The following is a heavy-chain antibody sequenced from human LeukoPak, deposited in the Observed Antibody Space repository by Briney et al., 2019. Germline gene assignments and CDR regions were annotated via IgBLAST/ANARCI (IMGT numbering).Heavy chain of an antibody. V-gene: IGHV3-74*01. CDR2: INSDGSST. D-gene: IGHD3-3*01. CDR1: GFTFSSYW. Sequence: GGSLRLSCAASGFTFSSYWMHWVRQAPGKGLVWVSRINSDGSSTSYADSVKGRFTISRDNSKNTLYLQMNSLRAEDTAVYYCARDLTQYYDFWSGYSTYYYYYGMDVWGQGTTVTVSS. J-gene: IGHJ6*02. CDR3: ARDLTQYYDFWSGYSTYYYYYGMDV.